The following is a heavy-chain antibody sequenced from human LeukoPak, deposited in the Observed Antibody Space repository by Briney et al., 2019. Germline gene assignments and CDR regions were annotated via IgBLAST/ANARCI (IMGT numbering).Heavy chain of an antibody. CDR2: IYYSGTT. J-gene: IGHJ4*02. V-gene: IGHV4-39*02. Sequence: PSETLSLTCTVSGDSISSSSYYWGWIRQPPGMGLEWIGTIYYSGTTYYNPSLKSRVTISVDTSKNQFSLKLSSVTAADTAVYYRAREALGYSSSWYPGDYWGQGTLVTVSS. D-gene: IGHD6-13*01. CDR3: AREALGYSSSWYPGDY. CDR1: GDSISSSSYY.